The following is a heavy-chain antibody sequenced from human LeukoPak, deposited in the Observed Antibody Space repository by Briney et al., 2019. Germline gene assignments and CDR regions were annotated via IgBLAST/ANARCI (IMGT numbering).Heavy chain of an antibody. J-gene: IGHJ4*02. CDR1: GFTFSSYA. V-gene: IGHV3-30*04. D-gene: IGHD6-13*01. CDR2: ISYDGSNK. CDR3: ARDGGIAAATYLFDY. Sequence: PGGSLRLSCAASGFTFSSYAMHWVRQAPGKGLDWVAVISYDGSNKYYADSVKGRFTISRDNSKNTLYLQMNSLRAEDTAVYYCARDGGIAAATYLFDYWGQGTLVTVSS.